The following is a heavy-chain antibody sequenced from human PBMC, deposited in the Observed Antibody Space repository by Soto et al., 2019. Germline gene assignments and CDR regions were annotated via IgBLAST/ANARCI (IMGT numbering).Heavy chain of an antibody. CDR2: ISSSSYI. CDR3: ASSNGELDAFDI. J-gene: IGHJ3*02. Sequence: GGSLRLSCAASGFTFSSYSMNWVRQAPGKGLEWVSSISSSSYIYYADSVKGRFTISRDNAKNSLYLQMNSLRAEDTAVYYCASSNGELDAFDIWGQGTMVTVSS. D-gene: IGHD1-7*01. V-gene: IGHV3-21*01. CDR1: GFTFSSYS.